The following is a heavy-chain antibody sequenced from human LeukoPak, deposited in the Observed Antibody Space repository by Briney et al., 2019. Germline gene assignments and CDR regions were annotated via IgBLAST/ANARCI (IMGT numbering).Heavy chain of an antibody. CDR2: IKEDGSEK. J-gene: IGHJ6*02. CDR1: PFTSSGHW. D-gene: IGHD2-8*01. V-gene: IGHV3-7*01. CDR3: ARNSFAELMLLGSAYGMDV. Sequence: GGSLRLSCAASPFTSSGHWVSWVRQAPGKGLEWVANIKEDGSEKYYLDSVKGRFTISRDNAKNSLHLQINSLRVEDTAVYYCARNSFAELMLLGSAYGMDVWGQGTTVIVSS.